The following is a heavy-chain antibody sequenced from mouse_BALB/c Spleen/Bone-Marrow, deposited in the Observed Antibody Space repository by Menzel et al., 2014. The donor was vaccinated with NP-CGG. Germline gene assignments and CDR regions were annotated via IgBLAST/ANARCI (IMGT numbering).Heavy chain of an antibody. D-gene: IGHD2-14*01. J-gene: IGHJ1*01. V-gene: IGHV1S56*01. CDR3: AYYRYDEYFDV. CDR1: GYTFTSYF. CDR2: IYPGDGST. Sequence: VQLQQSGPELVKPGASVKMSCKASGYTFTSYFIHWVKQRPGQGLEWIGWIYPGDGSTKYNEKFKVNTTLTADKSSSTAYMFLSSLTSEDSAIYFCAYYRYDEYFDVWGAGTTVTVSS.